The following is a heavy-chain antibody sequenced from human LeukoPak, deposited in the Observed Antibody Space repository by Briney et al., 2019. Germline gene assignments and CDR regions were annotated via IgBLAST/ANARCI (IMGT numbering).Heavy chain of an antibody. V-gene: IGHV4-61*02. D-gene: IGHD3-10*01. CDR3: ARGRRDNYYGFPNRGTFDY. CDR2: IYTSEST. J-gene: IGHJ4*02. CDR1: GDSISSGSYY. Sequence: PSETLSLTCTVSGDSISSGSYYWSWIRQPAGKGLEWIGRIYTSESTNYNPSLKSRVTISADTSKNQFSLKLSSVTAADTAVYYCARGRRDNYYGFPNRGTFDYWGQGTLVTVSS.